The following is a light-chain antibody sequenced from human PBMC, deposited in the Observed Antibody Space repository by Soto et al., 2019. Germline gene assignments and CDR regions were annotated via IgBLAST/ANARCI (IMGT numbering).Light chain of an antibody. V-gene: IGLV2-14*01. CDR3: SSYTSSSTYV. CDR1: SSDVGAYNY. Sequence: QSALTQPASVSGSPGQSITISCTGTSSDVGAYNYVSRYQQHPGKAPKLMIYDVSYRPSGVSNRFSGSKSGNTASLTISGLQAGDEADYYCSSYTSSSTYVFGTGIKLTVL. J-gene: IGLJ1*01. CDR2: DVS.